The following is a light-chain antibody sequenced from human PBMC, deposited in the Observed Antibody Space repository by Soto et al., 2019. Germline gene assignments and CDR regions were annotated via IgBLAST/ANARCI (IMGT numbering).Light chain of an antibody. V-gene: IGLV2-14*03. Sequence: QSVLTQPASVSGSPGQSIAISCTGTSSDVRAYDYVSWYQQHPDKAPKLIIYEVSHRPAGVSNRFSASKYVNTATLTISGLQTEDEADYYCASHTTSNTRVFGTGTKVTVL. CDR1: SSDVRAYDY. CDR3: ASHTTSNTRV. J-gene: IGLJ1*01. CDR2: EVS.